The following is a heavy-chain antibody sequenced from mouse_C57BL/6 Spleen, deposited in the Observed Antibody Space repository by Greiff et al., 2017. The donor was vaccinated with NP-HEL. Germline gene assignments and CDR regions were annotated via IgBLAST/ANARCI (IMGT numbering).Heavy chain of an antibody. D-gene: IGHD2-5*01. V-gene: IGHV5-12*01. CDR3: AGYSNPAWFAY. CDR1: GFTFSDYY. Sequence: EVQLVESGGGLVQPGGSLKLSCAASGFTFSDYYMYWVRQTPEKRLEWVAYISNGGGSTYYPDTVKGRFTISRDNAKNTLYLQMSRLKSEDTAMYYCAGYSNPAWFAYWGQGTLVTVSA. CDR2: ISNGGGST. J-gene: IGHJ3*01.